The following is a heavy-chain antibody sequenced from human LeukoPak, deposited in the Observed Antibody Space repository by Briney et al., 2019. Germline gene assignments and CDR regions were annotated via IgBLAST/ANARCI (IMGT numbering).Heavy chain of an antibody. D-gene: IGHD6-13*01. CDR3: ATTYSSSWYALGY. Sequence: GGSLRLSCAASGFTFNSYAMHWVRQAPGKGLEWVAVISSDGRNNYYADSVKGRFTISRDNSKNTLYLQVNSLRAEHTAVYYCATTYSSSWYALGYWGEGTLVTVSS. J-gene: IGHJ4*02. V-gene: IGHV3-30*04. CDR1: GFTFNSYA. CDR2: ISSDGRNN.